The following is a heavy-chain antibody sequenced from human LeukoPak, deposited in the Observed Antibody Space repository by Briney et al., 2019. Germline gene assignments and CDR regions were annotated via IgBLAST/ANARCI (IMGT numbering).Heavy chain of an antibody. CDR3: ARTRYYYNSRSYGAPYYFDY. D-gene: IGHD3-10*01. CDR2: IYYSGNT. Sequence: SETLSLICTVSGGSISSRSYYWGWIRQPPGKRLEWIGRIYYSGNTYYNASLKSQVSISIDTSKNQFSLRLTSVTAADTAVYYCARTRYYYNSRSYGAPYYFDYWGQGTLVTVSS. CDR1: GGSISSRSYY. J-gene: IGHJ4*02. V-gene: IGHV4-39*01.